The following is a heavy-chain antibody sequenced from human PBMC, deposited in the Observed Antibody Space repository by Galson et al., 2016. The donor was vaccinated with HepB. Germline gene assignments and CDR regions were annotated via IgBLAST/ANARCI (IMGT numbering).Heavy chain of an antibody. CDR2: TYSRSKWYN. CDR3: ARGGIRVCGGTTCYFAFDI. D-gene: IGHD2-21*01. J-gene: IGHJ3*02. V-gene: IGHV6-1*01. CDR1: GDSVSSNSVV. Sequence: CAISGDSVSSNSVVWNWIRQSPSRGLEWLGWTYSRSKWYNAYAVSVKSRITINPDTSRNQFSLQLNSVTPEDTALYYYARGGIRVCGGTTCYFAFDIWGQGTMVTVSS.